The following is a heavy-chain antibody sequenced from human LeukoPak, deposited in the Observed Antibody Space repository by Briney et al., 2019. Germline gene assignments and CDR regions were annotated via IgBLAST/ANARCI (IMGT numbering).Heavy chain of an antibody. CDR2: VYHRGTT. J-gene: IGHJ3*02. D-gene: IGHD4-11*01. CDR1: GYSITSGSY. Sequence: SDTLSLTCTVSGYSITSGSYWGWIRQPPGKGLEWIANVYHRGTTYYNPSLKSRLIISVDTSKNHFSLRLSSLSAADTAIYYCARFADTNYDAFDIWGQGTLVTVSS. V-gene: IGHV4-38-2*02. CDR3: ARFADTNYDAFDI.